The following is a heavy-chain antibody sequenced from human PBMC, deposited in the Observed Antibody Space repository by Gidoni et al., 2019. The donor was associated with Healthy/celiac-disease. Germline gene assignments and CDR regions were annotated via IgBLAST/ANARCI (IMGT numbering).Heavy chain of an antibody. CDR3: VGSGYDPVWGAFDY. J-gene: IGHJ4*02. CDR1: GGSISSYY. V-gene: IGHV4-59*08. Sequence: QVQLQESGPGLVKPSETLSLTCTVSGGSISSYYWSWIRQPPGKGLEWIGYIYYSGSTNYNPSLKSRVTISVDTSKNQFSLKLSSVTAADTAVYYCVGSGYDPVWGAFDYWGQGTLVTVSS. CDR2: IYYSGST. D-gene: IGHD5-12*01.